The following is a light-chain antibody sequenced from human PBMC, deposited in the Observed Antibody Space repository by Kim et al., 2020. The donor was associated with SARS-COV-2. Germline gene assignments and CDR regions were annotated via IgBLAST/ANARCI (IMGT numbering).Light chain of an antibody. CDR2: WAS. J-gene: IGKJ3*01. CDR3: QQYYSTPLT. Sequence: DIVMTQSPDSLAVSLGGRATITCKSSQSVLYSSNNKNYLAWYQQRPGKPPKLLIYWASTRESGVPDRFSGSGSGTDFTLTISSLQAEDVAVYYCQQYYSTPLTFGPGTKVDIK. CDR1: QSVLYSSNNKNY. V-gene: IGKV4-1*01.